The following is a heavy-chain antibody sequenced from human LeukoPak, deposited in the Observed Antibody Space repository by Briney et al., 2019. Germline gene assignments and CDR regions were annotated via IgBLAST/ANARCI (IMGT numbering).Heavy chain of an antibody. J-gene: IGHJ5*02. CDR1: GGTFSSYT. CDR2: IIPILGIA. D-gene: IGHD2/OR15-2a*01. V-gene: IGHV1-69*02. Sequence: SVKVSCKASGGTFSSYTISWVRQAPGQGLEWMGRIIPILGIANYAQKFQGRVTITADKSTSTAYMELSSLRSEDTAVYYCAEENYFRGENSRFRDPWGQGTLVTVSS. CDR3: AEENYFRGENSRFRDP.